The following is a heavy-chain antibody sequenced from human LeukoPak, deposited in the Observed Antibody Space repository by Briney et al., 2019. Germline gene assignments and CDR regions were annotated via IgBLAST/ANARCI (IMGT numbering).Heavy chain of an antibody. CDR1: GGSISSGISGITYY. Sequence: SETLSLTCTVSGGSISSGISGITYYWGCIRQPPGKGLEWIGSIYYSGSTYYNPSLKSRVTISVDTSKNQFSLKLSSVTAADTAVYYCARHGDDILLYYFDYWGQGTLVTVSS. D-gene: IGHD2-8*01. V-gene: IGHV4-39*01. CDR3: ARHGDDILLYYFDY. CDR2: IYYSGST. J-gene: IGHJ4*02.